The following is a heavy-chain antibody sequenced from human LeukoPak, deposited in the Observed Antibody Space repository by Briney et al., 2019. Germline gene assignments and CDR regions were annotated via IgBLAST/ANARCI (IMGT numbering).Heavy chain of an antibody. D-gene: IGHD2-15*01. CDR2: IYSGGST. J-gene: IGHJ4*02. Sequence: PGGSLRLSCAASGFTVSSNYMSWVRQAPGKGLEWVSVIYSGGSTYYADSVKGRFTISRDNSKNTLYLQMNSLRAEDTAVYYCARAWGLGYCSGGSCYTDPYYFDYWGQGTLVTVSS. CDR1: GFTVSSNY. CDR3: ARAWGLGYCSGGSCYTDPYYFDY. V-gene: IGHV3-53*01.